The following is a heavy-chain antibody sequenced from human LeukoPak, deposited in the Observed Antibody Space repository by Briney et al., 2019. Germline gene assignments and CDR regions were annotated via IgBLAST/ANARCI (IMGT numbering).Heavy chain of an antibody. CDR2: INSDGSST. CDR3: ARDFKLGYYFDY. CDR1: GFTFSSYW. J-gene: IGHJ4*02. D-gene: IGHD3-16*01. V-gene: IGHV3-74*01. Sequence: SGGSLRLSCAASGFTFSSYWMHWVRQAPGKGLVWVSRINSDGSSTSYADSVKGRFTIPRDNAKNTLYLQMNSLRAEDTAVYYCARDFKLGYYFDYWGQGTLVTVSS.